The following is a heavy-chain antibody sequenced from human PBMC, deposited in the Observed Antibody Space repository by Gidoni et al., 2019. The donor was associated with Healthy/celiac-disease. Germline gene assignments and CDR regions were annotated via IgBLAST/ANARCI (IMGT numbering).Heavy chain of an antibody. CDR1: GFTFSSYS. CDR3: AREGRRLQFLNAFDI. V-gene: IGHV3-21*01. J-gene: IGHJ3*02. D-gene: IGHD5-12*01. Sequence: VQLVESGGGLVKPGGSLRLSCAASGFTFSSYSMNWVRQAPGKGLEWVSSISSSSSYIDYADSVKGRFTISRDNAKNSLYLQMNSLRAEDTAVYYCAREGRRLQFLNAFDIWGQGTMVTVSS. CDR2: ISSSSSYI.